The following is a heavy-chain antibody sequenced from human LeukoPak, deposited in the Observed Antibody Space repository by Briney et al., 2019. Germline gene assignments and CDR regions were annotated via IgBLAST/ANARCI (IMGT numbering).Heavy chain of an antibody. D-gene: IGHD6-13*01. CDR3: ARGSRSYSSSSTNAFDI. V-gene: IGHV4-34*01. Sequence: SETLSLTCAVYRGSFSVYYWTWIRQPPGQGLEWIGEINHSGSTNYNPSLKRRVTISVDTSKKQFSLKLGSVTAADTAVYYCARGSRSYSSSSTNAFDIWGQGTMVTVSS. J-gene: IGHJ3*02. CDR2: INHSGST. CDR1: RGSFSVYY.